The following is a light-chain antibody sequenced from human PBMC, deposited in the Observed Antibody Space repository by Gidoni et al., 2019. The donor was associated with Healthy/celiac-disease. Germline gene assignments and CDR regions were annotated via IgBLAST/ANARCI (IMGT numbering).Light chain of an antibody. CDR2: DDS. Sequence: SYALTHLPPRSVAPGQTARITCGGNNIGSKSVHWYQQKPGQAPVLVVYDDSDRPSGIPERFSGSNSGNTATLTISRVEAGDEADYYCQVWDSSSDHVVFGGGTKLTVL. J-gene: IGLJ2*01. CDR3: QVWDSSSDHVV. V-gene: IGLV3-21*02. CDR1: NIGSKS.